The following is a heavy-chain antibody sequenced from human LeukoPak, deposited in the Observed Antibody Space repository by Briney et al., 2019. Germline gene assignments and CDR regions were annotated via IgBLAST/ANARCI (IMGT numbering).Heavy chain of an antibody. CDR1: GYTFTGYN. J-gene: IGHJ4*02. D-gene: IGHD6-13*01. Sequence: ASVKVSCKASGYTFTGYNIHWVRQAPGQGLEWMGWINPNSGGTNYAQKFQGRVTMTRDTSINTAYMEVSRPRSDDTAVYYCARDRLAAAGSGGWGQGTLVTVFS. V-gene: IGHV1-2*02. CDR3: ARDRLAAAGSGG. CDR2: INPNSGGT.